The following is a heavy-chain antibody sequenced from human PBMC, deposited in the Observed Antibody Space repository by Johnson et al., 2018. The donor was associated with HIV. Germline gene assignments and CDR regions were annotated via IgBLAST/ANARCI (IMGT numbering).Heavy chain of an antibody. D-gene: IGHD3-10*01. CDR1: GFSFNTYG. V-gene: IGHV3-33*01. J-gene: IGHJ3*02. Sequence: QVQLVESGGNVVQPGRSLRLSCAASGFSFNTYGMHWVRQAPGKGLEWVAVIWYDGSNKFYLYSVKGRFTISKDNSRNTLFLHMNILRADDTAVYYCAIVRGEFPRHAFDIWGQGTMVTVSS. CDR2: IWYDGSNK. CDR3: AIVRGEFPRHAFDI.